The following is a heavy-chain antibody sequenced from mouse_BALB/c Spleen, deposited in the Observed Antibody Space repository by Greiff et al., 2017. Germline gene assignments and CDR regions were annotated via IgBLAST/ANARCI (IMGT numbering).Heavy chain of an antibody. Sequence: VKLVESGAELVRPGTSVKISCKASGYTFTNYWLGWVKQRPGHGLEWIGDIYPGGGYTNYNEKFKGKATLTADTSSSTAYMQLSSLTSEDSAVYFCARENDGYYGGFFDYWGQGTTLTVSS. J-gene: IGHJ2*01. CDR2: IYPGGGYT. V-gene: IGHV1-63*02. CDR1: GYTFTNYW. CDR3: ARENDGYYGGFFDY. D-gene: IGHD2-3*01.